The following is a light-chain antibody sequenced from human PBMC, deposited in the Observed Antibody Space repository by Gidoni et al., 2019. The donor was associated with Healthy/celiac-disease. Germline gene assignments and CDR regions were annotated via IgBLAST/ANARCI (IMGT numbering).Light chain of an antibody. CDR3: SSYTSSSTVV. CDR1: SSDVGGSNY. J-gene: IGLJ2*01. V-gene: IGLV2-14*01. Sequence: QSALTQPASVSGSPGQSIPISCPGPSSDVGGSNYVSWYQQHPGKAPKLMIYEVSNRPSGVSNRFSGSKSGNTASLTISGLQAEDEADYYCSSYTSSSTVVFGGGTKLTVL. CDR2: EVS.